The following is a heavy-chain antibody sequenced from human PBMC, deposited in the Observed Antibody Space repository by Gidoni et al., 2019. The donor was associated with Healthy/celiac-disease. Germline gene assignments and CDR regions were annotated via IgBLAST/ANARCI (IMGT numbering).Heavy chain of an antibody. V-gene: IGHV3-30-3*01. Sequence: QVQLVESGGGVVQPGRSLSLSCAASGFTFSSYAMHWVRQAPGKGLEWVAVISYDGSNKYYADSVKGRFTISRDNSKNTLYLQMNSLRAEDTAVYYCARDGRITIGSYYYYGMDVWGQGTTVTVSS. CDR1: GFTFSSYA. J-gene: IGHJ6*02. CDR3: ARDGRITIGSYYYYGMDV. CDR2: ISYDGSNK. D-gene: IGHD3-16*01.